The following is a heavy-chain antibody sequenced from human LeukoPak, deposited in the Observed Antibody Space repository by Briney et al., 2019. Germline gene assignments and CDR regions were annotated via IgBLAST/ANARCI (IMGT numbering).Heavy chain of an antibody. J-gene: IGHJ4*02. D-gene: IGHD6-6*01. V-gene: IGHV4-61*05. Sequence: SETLSLTCPVSGGSISSSSYYWGWIRQPPGKGLEWIGYIYYSGSTHYNPSLKSRVTISIDTSKNQFSLKLSSVTAADTAVYYCAREGAARISLGGQGTLVTVSS. CDR3: AREGAARISL. CDR2: IYYSGST. CDR1: GGSISSSSYY.